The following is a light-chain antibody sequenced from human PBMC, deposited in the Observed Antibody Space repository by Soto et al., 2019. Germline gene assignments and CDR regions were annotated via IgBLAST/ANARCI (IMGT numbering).Light chain of an antibody. Sequence: ELAQCADSVAASIGNKITITCRGSQRISTYLNWYQQKPGKAPNLLIYAASTLQSGVPSRFSGGGSGTDFTLTISSLQPEDFATYYCKQFDGYPSTFGGGTKVAIK. CDR1: QRISTY. CDR2: AAS. V-gene: IGKV1-39*01. CDR3: KQFDGYPST. J-gene: IGKJ4*01.